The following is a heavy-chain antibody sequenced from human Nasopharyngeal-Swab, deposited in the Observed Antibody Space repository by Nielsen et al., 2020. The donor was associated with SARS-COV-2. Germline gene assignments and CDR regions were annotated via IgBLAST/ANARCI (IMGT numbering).Heavy chain of an antibody. Sequence: GESLKISCAASGFTFSSYAMSWVRQAPGKGLEWVSAISGSGGSTYYADSEKGRFTISRDNSKNTLYLQMNSLRAEDTAVYYCAKGPFRKWELLPWDYWGQGTLVTVSS. D-gene: IGHD1-26*01. CDR1: GFTFSSYA. CDR2: ISGSGGST. CDR3: AKGPFRKWELLPWDY. V-gene: IGHV3-23*01. J-gene: IGHJ4*02.